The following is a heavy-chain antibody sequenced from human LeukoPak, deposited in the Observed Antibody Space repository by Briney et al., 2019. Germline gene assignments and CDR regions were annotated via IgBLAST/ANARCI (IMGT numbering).Heavy chain of an antibody. Sequence: ASVKVSCKASGYTFTSYDINWVRQATGQGLEWMGRMNPNSGNTGYAQKFQGRVTMTRNTSISTAYMKLSSLGSEDTAVYYCAKDRGSGSSSIASLYWGQGTLVTVSS. V-gene: IGHV1-8*01. J-gene: IGHJ4*02. D-gene: IGHD6-6*01. CDR3: AKDRGSGSSSIASLY. CDR1: GYTFTSYD. CDR2: MNPNSGNT.